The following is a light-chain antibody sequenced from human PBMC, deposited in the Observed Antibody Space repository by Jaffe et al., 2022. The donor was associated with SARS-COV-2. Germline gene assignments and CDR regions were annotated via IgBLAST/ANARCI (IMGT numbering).Light chain of an antibody. J-gene: IGKJ1*01. Sequence: EIVLTQSPGTLSLSPGERATLSCRASQSVSRSYLAWYQQKPGQAPRLLIYGASSRATDIPDRFSGSGSGTDFTLTISRLEPEDFAVYYCQQYDSSPTTFGQGTKVEIK. CDR1: QSVSRSY. CDR3: QQYDSSPTT. CDR2: GAS. V-gene: IGKV3-20*01.